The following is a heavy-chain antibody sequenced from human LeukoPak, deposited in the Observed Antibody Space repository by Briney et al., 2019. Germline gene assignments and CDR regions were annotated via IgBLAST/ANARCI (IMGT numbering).Heavy chain of an antibody. V-gene: IGHV5-10-1*01. J-gene: IGHJ4*02. CDR1: GYSFTSYC. CDR2: IDPSDSYT. CDR3: ARQEAGVFEY. Sequence: GESLKTFCKGSGYSFTSYCISWVRQMPGKGLEWMGRIDPSDSYTNYSPSFQGHVTISADKSISTAYLQWSSLKASDTAMYYCARQEAGVFEYWGQGTLATVSS. D-gene: IGHD6-19*01.